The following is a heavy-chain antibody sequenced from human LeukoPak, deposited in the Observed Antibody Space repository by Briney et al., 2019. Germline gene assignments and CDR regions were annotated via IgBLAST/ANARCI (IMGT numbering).Heavy chain of an antibody. V-gene: IGHV5-51*01. CDR1: GSIFTSYW. J-gene: IGHJ6*04. Sequence: GASLEFSCEGSGSIFTSYWIGWVRPMPGKSLGRMGNIYPGDSDTRYSPSFQGQLNIPADKSISTAYLQWSSLKASDTAMYYCARLTGYSSRLDVWGKGTTVTVSS. CDR2: IYPGDSDT. D-gene: IGHD6-13*01. CDR3: ARLTGYSSRLDV.